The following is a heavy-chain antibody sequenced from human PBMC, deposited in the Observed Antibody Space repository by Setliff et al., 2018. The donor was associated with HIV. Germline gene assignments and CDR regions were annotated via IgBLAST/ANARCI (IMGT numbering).Heavy chain of an antibody. Sequence: SVKVSSKASGGTFSSYAINWVRQAPGQGLEWMGGIIPMFGTRNYAQKFQGRVTITTDESTSTAYMELSSLRSEDTALYYCARGQSQGYAYSGSYGAFDIWCQGTMVTVSS. CDR1: GGTFSSYA. J-gene: IGHJ3*02. D-gene: IGHD1-26*01. V-gene: IGHV1-69*05. CDR2: IIPMFGTR. CDR3: ARGQSQGYAYSGSYGAFDI.